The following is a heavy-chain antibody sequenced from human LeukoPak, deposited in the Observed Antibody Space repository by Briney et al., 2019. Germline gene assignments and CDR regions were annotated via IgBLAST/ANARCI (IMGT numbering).Heavy chain of an antibody. D-gene: IGHD3-22*01. Sequence: GGSLRLSCAASGFTFSTYSMHWVRQAPGKGLEWVSSISPGSTYTHYTDSVKGRFTISRDNARNSLFLQMNSLRAEDTAIYYCARAYDITSSFDYWGQGTLVTVSS. CDR1: GFTFSTYS. CDR3: ARAYDITSSFDY. V-gene: IGHV3-21*06. CDR2: ISPGSTYT. J-gene: IGHJ4*02.